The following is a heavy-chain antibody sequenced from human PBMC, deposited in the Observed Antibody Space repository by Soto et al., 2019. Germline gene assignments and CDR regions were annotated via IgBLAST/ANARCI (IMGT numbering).Heavy chain of an antibody. CDR3: ARDGAEAGTHLYYYYGMDV. CDR1: GFTFSSYS. CDR2: ISSSSSYI. D-gene: IGHD6-13*01. Sequence: GGSLRLSCAASGFTFSSYSMNWVRQAPGKGLEWVSSISSSSSYIYYADSVKGRFTISRDNAKNSLYLHLNSLGAEDTAVYYCARDGAEAGTHLYYYYGMDVWGQGTTVTVSS. V-gene: IGHV3-21*01. J-gene: IGHJ6*02.